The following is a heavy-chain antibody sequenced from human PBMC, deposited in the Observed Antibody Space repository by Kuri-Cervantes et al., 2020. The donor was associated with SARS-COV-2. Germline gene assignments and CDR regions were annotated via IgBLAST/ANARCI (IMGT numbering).Heavy chain of an antibody. CDR1: GFTVSSNY. J-gene: IGHJ6*03. Sequence: GESLKISCAASGFTVSSNYMSWVRQAPGKGLEWVAVIWYDGSNKYYADSVKGRFTISRGNSKNTLYLQMNSLRAEDTAVYYCARDGVADYYYYYMDVWGKGTTVTVSS. CDR2: IWYDGSNK. D-gene: IGHD2-15*01. CDR3: ARDGVADYYYYYMDV. V-gene: IGHV3-33*08.